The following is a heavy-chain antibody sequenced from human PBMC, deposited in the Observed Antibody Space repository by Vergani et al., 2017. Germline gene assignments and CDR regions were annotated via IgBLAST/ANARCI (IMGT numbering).Heavy chain of an antibody. V-gene: IGHV3-30-3*01. CDR2: ISYDGSNK. Sequence: VQLVESGGGLVKPGGSLRLSCAASGFTFSSYAMHWVRQAPGKGLEWVAVISYDGSNKYYADSVKGRFTISRDNSKNTLYLQMNSLRAEDTAVYYCARDPRYYYGSGSPSFDYWGQGTLVTVSS. CDR1: GFTFSSYA. J-gene: IGHJ4*02. D-gene: IGHD3-10*01. CDR3: ARDPRYYYGSGSPSFDY.